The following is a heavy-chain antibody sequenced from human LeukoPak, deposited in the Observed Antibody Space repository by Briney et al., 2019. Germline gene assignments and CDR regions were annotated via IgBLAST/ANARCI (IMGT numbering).Heavy chain of an antibody. Sequence: SETLSLTCTGSGGSISSGGYYWSWIRQHPGKGLERIGYIYYSGSTYYNPSLKSRVTISVDTSKNQFSLKLSSVTAADTAVYYCARAEAITPYAFDIWGQGTMVTVSS. CDR2: IYYSGST. V-gene: IGHV4-31*03. CDR1: GGSISSGGYY. CDR3: ARAEAITPYAFDI. D-gene: IGHD2-21*01. J-gene: IGHJ3*02.